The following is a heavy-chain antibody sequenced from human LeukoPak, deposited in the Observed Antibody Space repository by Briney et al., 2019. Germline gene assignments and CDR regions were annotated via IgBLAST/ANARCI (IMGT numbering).Heavy chain of an antibody. J-gene: IGHJ6*02. V-gene: IGHV3-74*01. Sequence: GGSLRLSCAASGFTFSSYWMHWVRHAPGKGLMWVSRIKSDGSETSYADFVKGRFTISRDNARNTLYLQMNSLRPEDTAIYYCASDRVFYGLDVWGQGTTVTVSS. CDR3: ASDRVFYGLDV. CDR1: GFTFSSYW. CDR2: IKSDGSET.